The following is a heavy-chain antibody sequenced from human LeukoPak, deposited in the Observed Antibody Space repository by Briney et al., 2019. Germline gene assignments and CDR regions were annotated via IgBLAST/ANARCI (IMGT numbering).Heavy chain of an antibody. J-gene: IGHJ6*01. Sequence: SGKVSCKASGGTFSSYAISWVRHAPGQGLEWGGRIIPILGIANYAQEFSARVTITANRSTSTAYMGLSSLRSEETAVYYCARDRLYYGMDVWGQGATVTVSS. V-gene: IGHV1-69*04. CDR3: ARDRLYYGMDV. CDR2: IIPILGIA. CDR1: GGTFSSYA. D-gene: IGHD3-22*01.